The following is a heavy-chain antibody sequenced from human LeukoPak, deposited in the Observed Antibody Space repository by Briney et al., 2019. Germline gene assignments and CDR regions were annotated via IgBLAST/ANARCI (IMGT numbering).Heavy chain of an antibody. CDR2: SYYSGST. J-gene: IGHJ3*02. CDR1: GGSISSGDYY. V-gene: IGHV4-30-4*08. Sequence: SETLSLTCTVSGGSISSGDYYWSWIRQPPGKGLEWIGYSYYSGSTYDNPSLKRRVPISVDTSKNQFSLKLSSVTAADTAVYYCARDSGPPGAFDIWGQGTMVTVSS. CDR3: ARDSGPPGAFDI. D-gene: IGHD7-27*01.